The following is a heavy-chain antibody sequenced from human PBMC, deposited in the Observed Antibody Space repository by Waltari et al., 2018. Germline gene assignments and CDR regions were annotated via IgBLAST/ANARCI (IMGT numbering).Heavy chain of an antibody. D-gene: IGHD1-26*01. CDR1: GFTFSSYS. CDR3: ARDIDRSYGMDV. CDR2: ISSSSSYK. V-gene: IGHV3-21*01. J-gene: IGHJ6*02. Sequence: EVQLVESGGGLVKPGGSLRLSCAASGFTFSSYSMHWVRQAPGKGLEWVSSISSSSSYKYYADSVKGRFTISRDNAKNSLYLQMNSLRAEDTAVYYCARDIDRSYGMDVWGQGTTVTVSS.